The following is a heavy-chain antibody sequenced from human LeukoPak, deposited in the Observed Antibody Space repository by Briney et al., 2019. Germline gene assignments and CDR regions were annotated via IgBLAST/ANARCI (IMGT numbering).Heavy chain of an antibody. CDR3: AKRYYGSATYYAFDY. Sequence: SGGSLRLSCAASGFTFSSYAMSWVRQAPGKGLEWVSVISGSGGSTYYADSVKGRFTISRDNSKNTLYLHMNSLRGEDTAVYYCAKRYYGSATYYAFDYWGQGTLVTVSS. V-gene: IGHV3-23*01. J-gene: IGHJ4*02. D-gene: IGHD3-10*01. CDR1: GFTFSSYA. CDR2: ISGSGGST.